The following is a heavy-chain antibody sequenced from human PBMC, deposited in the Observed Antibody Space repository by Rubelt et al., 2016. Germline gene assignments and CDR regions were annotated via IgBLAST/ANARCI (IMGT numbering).Heavy chain of an antibody. D-gene: IGHD1-14*01. CDR2: INPNGGGT. J-gene: IGHJ4*02. CDR1: GYNFKIYG. V-gene: IGHV1-2*06. CDR3: AVSYNSQWV. Sequence: QAQLVQSGAEVKKPGASVKVSCKASGYNFKIYGMHWVRQAPGQGLEWMGRINPNGGGTDYAQKFQGRVTMTRDTSISTAYMQLCNLRADDTAVYYCAVSYNSQWVWGQGTLVTVSS.